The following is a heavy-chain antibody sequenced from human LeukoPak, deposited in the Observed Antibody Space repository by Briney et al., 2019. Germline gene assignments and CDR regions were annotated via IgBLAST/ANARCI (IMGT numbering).Heavy chain of an antibody. CDR2: INPNSGGT. Sequence: ASVKVSCKASGYTFTGYYMHWVRQAPGQGLEWMGRINPNSGGTNYAQKFQGRVTMTRDTSISTAYMELSRLRSDDTAVYYCARLIAARLGWFDPWGQGTLVIVSS. CDR3: ARLIAARLGWFDP. CDR1: GYTFTGYY. D-gene: IGHD6-6*01. V-gene: IGHV1-2*06. J-gene: IGHJ5*02.